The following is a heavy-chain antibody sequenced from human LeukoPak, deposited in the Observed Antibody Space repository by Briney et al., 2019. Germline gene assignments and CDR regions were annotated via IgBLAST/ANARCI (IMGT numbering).Heavy chain of an antibody. V-gene: IGHV3-48*01. CDR2: ISSSSSTI. J-gene: IGHJ4*02. CDR1: GFTFSSYS. CDR3: ARGPLDSSGYYDFDY. Sequence: GGSLRLSCAASGFTFSSYSMNWVRQAPGKGLEWVSYISSSSSTIYYADSVKGRFTISRDNAKNSLYLQMNSLRAADTAVYYCARGPLDSSGYYDFDYWGQGTLVTVSS. D-gene: IGHD3-22*01.